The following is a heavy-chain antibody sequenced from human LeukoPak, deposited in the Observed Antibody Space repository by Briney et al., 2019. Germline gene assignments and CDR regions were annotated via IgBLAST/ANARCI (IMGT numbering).Heavy chain of an antibody. CDR3: ARESPGGRYAY. CDR2: ISSGGSNI. J-gene: IGHJ4*02. CDR1: GFTFSSYE. V-gene: IGHV3-48*03. Sequence: GGSLRLSCAASGFTFSSYEMNWVRQAPGKGLEWVSYISSGGSNIYSADSVKGRFTISRDNAKNSLYLQMNSLRAEDTAVYYCARESPGGRYAYWGQGTLVTVSS. D-gene: IGHD1-26*01.